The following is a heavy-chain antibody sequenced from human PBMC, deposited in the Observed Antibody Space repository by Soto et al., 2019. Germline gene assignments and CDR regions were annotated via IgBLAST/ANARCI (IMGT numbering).Heavy chain of an antibody. V-gene: IGHV3-53*04. Sequence: EVQLVDSGGGLVQPGGSLRLSCAASGFNVSSKYMSWVRQAPGKGLEWVSVIYSGENTYYADSVKGRFTISRHNSKNMVYLQMYSLRAEDMAVYYCARTASGTIGVFDSWGQGTLVTVSS. CDR2: IYSGENT. J-gene: IGHJ4*02. CDR3: ARTASGTIGVFDS. D-gene: IGHD1-26*01. CDR1: GFNVSSKY.